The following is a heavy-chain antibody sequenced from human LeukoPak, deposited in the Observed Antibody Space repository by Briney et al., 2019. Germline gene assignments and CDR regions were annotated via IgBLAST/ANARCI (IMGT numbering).Heavy chain of an antibody. CDR1: GFTVSSNY. V-gene: IGHV3-53*01. D-gene: IGHD2-2*02. CDR3: AVVVVPAAIGWGAFDI. Sequence: GGSLRLSCAASGFTVSSNYMSWVRQAPGKGLEWVSVIYSGGSTYYADSVKGRFTISRDNSKNTLYLQMNSLRAEDTAVYYCAVVVVPAAIGWGAFDIWGQGTMVTVSS. CDR2: IYSGGST. J-gene: IGHJ3*02.